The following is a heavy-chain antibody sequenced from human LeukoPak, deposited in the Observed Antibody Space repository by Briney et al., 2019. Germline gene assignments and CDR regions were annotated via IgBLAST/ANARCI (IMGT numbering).Heavy chain of an antibody. V-gene: IGHV3-30-3*01. D-gene: IGHD1-26*01. CDR3: ARDQRQLLNYYYGRDV. CDR2: ISYDGSNK. Sequence: PGGSLRLSCAASGFTFSSYAMHWVRQAPGKGLEWVAVISYDGSNKYYADSVKGRFTISRDNSKNTLYLQMNSLRAEDTAVYYCARDQRQLLNYYYGRDVWGQGTTVTVSS. CDR1: GFTFSSYA. J-gene: IGHJ6*02.